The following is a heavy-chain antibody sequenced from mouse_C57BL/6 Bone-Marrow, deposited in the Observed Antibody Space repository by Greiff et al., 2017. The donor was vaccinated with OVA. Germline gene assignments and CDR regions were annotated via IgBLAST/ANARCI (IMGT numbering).Heavy chain of an antibody. V-gene: IGHV1-64*01. J-gene: IGHJ4*01. CDR2: IHPNSGST. Sequence: QVQLKQPGAELVKPGASVKLSCKASGYTFTSYWMHWVKQRPGQGLEWIGMIHPNSGSTNYNEKFKSKATLTVDKSSSTAYMQLSSLTSEDSAVYYCARRSLYYGSSYYAMDYWGQGTSVTVSS. D-gene: IGHD1-1*01. CDR3: ARRSLYYGSSYYAMDY. CDR1: GYTFTSYW.